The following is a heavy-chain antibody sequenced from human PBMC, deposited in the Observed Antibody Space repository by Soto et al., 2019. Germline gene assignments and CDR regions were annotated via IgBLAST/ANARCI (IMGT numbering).Heavy chain of an antibody. Sequence: GGSLRHSCAASGFTFSSYSMSWVRQAPGKGLEWVSAISGSGGSTYYADSVKGRFTISRDNSKNTLYLQMNSLRAEDTAVYYCAKGKPRYYDSSGYYYFDYWGQGTQVTASS. D-gene: IGHD3-22*01. J-gene: IGHJ4*02. CDR2: ISGSGGST. V-gene: IGHV3-23*01. CDR3: AKGKPRYYDSSGYYYFDY. CDR1: GFTFSSYS.